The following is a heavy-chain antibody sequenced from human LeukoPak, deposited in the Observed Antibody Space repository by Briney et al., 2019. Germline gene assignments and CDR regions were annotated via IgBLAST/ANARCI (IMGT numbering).Heavy chain of an antibody. V-gene: IGHV4-39*01. D-gene: IGHD6-19*01. J-gene: IGHJ4*02. CDR2: IYYSGIT. Sequence: SETLSLTCTVSGGSISSDTYYWNWIRQPPGEGLEWIGNIYYSGITYYNPSLKSRVTISVDTSKNQFSQKLSSVTAADTAVYYCATVAATSIDYWGQGTLVTVSS. CDR1: GGSISSDTYY. CDR3: ATVAATSIDY.